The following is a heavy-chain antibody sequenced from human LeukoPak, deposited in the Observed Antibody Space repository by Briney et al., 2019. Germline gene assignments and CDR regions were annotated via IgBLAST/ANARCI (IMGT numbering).Heavy chain of an antibody. CDR3: ARGGDPDY. D-gene: IGHD2-21*02. J-gene: IGHJ4*02. CDR1: GFPFSSYN. Sequence: GGSLRLSCAASGFPFSSYNLNWVRQAPGKGLEWVSYISSSSGTIFYADSVKGRFTISRDNAKNSLYLQMNSLRAEDTAVYYCARGGDPDYWGQGTLVTVSS. CDR2: ISSSSGTI. V-gene: IGHV3-48*04.